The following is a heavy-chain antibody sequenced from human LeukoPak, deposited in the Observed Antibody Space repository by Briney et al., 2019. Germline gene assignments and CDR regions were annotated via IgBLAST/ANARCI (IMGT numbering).Heavy chain of an antibody. V-gene: IGHV4-59*01. CDR1: GGSITSYY. CDR2: IYYTGST. J-gene: IGHJ4*02. Sequence: SETLSLTCSVSGGSITSYYWSWIRQAPGKGLEWIGYIYYTGSTNYNPSLKSRVTISVDTSKNQFSLKVSSVTAADTAVYYCARGAHYVDDSSGRFDYWGQGTLVTVSS. D-gene: IGHD3-22*01. CDR3: ARGAHYVDDSSGRFDY.